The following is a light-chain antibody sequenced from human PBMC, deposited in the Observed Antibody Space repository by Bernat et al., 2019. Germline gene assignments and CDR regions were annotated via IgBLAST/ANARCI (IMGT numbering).Light chain of an antibody. CDR3: QQSYSTPWT. V-gene: IGKV1-39*01. CDR1: QTISYY. Sequence: DIQMTQSPSSLSASVGDRVTITCRTSQTISYYLNWYQQKPGKAPTLLIYGASTLQSGVPSRFSGSGSGTAFTLTISSLQPEDFATYYCQQSYSTPWTFGQGTKVEIK. J-gene: IGKJ1*01. CDR2: GAS.